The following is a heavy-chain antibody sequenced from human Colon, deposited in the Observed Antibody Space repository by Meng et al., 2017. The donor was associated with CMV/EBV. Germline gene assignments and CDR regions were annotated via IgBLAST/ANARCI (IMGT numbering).Heavy chain of an antibody. V-gene: IGHV3-23*01. D-gene: IGHD3-3*01. CDR1: GFNFNNYA. J-gene: IGHJ4*02. Sequence: ASGFNFNNYAMSWVRQAPGKGLKWVAAISGSGGTTHYTDSVKGRFTISRDNSKRTLYLQMNSLTAEDTAVYFCAKDGAEFLEWFDYWGQGTLVTVSS. CDR2: ISGSGGTT. CDR3: AKDGAEFLEWFDY.